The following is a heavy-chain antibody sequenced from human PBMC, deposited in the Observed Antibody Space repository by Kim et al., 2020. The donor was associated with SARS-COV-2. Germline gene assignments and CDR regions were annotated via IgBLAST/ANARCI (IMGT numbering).Heavy chain of an antibody. CDR3: VKDPTIYSNAFDY. J-gene: IGHJ4*02. D-gene: IGHD4-4*01. Sequence: YASSVKGRFTISRDNSKNTLYLQMSSRRAEDTAVYYCVKDPTIYSNAFDYWGQGTLVTVSS. V-gene: IGHV3-64D*06.